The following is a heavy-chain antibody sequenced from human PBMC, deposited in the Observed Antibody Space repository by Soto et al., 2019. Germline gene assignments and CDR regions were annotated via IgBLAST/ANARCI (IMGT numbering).Heavy chain of an antibody. V-gene: IGHV3-23*01. J-gene: IGHJ4*02. CDR3: AKDLRNRHYDFWSGYYIDY. CDR2: ISGSGGTT. D-gene: IGHD3-3*01. Sequence: GGSLRLSCAASGFPFSSYAMSWVRQAPGKGLEWVSSISGSGGTTYYADSVKGRFTISRDNSKNTLYLQMNTLRAEDTAVYYCAKDLRNRHYDFWSGYYIDYWGQGTLVTVSS. CDR1: GFPFSSYA.